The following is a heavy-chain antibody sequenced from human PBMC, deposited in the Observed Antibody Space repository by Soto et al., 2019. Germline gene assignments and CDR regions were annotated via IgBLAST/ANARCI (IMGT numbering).Heavy chain of an antibody. CDR3: ARDFPITPSGWFDP. CDR2: ISYDGSNK. Sequence: PGGSLRLSCAASGVTFGSYGMHGVRKAPGKGLEWVAVISYDGSNKYYADSVKGRFTIPRDNSKNTLYLQMNSLRAEDTAVYYCARDFPITPSGWFDPWGQGTLVTVSS. CDR1: GVTFGSYG. D-gene: IGHD1-20*01. V-gene: IGHV3-30*03. J-gene: IGHJ5*02.